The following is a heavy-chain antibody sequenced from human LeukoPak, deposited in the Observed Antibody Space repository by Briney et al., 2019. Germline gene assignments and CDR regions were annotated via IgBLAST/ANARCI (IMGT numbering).Heavy chain of an antibody. CDR2: ISSSSTTI. V-gene: IGHV3-48*01. Sequence: GSLRLSCAASGFTFSSYSMNWVRQAPGKGLEWVSYISSSSTTIYYADSVKGRFTISRDNAKNSLYLQMNSLRAEDTAVYYCARVRGDFWSGYVRWGQGTLVTVSS. CDR3: ARVRGDFWSGYVR. J-gene: IGHJ4*02. CDR1: GFTFSSYS. D-gene: IGHD3-3*01.